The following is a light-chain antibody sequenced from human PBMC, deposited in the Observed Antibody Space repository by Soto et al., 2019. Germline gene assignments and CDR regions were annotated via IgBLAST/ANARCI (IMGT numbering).Light chain of an antibody. J-gene: IGLJ2*01. CDR3: QSYDSSLSGSMV. V-gene: IGLV1-40*01. Sequence: QSVLTQPPSESGAPGQRITISCTGSSSNIGAGYDVHWYQQLPGTAPKLLIYGNSNRPSGVPDRFSGSKSGTSASLAITGLQAEDEADYYCQSYDSSLSGSMVFGGGTQLTVL. CDR2: GNS. CDR1: SSNIGAGYD.